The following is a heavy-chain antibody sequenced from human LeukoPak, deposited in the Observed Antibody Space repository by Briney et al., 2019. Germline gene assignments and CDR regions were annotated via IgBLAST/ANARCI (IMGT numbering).Heavy chain of an antibody. D-gene: IGHD6-13*01. CDR2: IIPIAGRA. CDR3: ARSHYSSSWYFSSRYYYYYYYMDV. Sequence: SVKVSCKASGGTFSSYTISWVRQAPGQGLEWMGKIIPIAGRANYAQKFQGRVTITADKSKSTVYMELSSLRSEDTAVYYCARSHYSSSWYFSSRYYYYYYYMDVWGKGTTVTVSS. V-gene: IGHV1-69*02. CDR1: GGTFSSYT. J-gene: IGHJ6*03.